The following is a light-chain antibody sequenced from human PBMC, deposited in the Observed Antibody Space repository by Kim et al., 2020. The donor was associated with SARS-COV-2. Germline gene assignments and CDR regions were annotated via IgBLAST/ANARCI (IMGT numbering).Light chain of an antibody. CDR2: DAS. J-gene: IGKJ4*01. Sequence: EIVLTQSPATLSLSPGVRATLSCRASQSITSYLAGYQHKPGQAPRLLIYDASNRATGIPARFSGSGSGTDFTLTISSLEPEDFAVYFCLQRGNWPLTCCGVTK. CDR3: LQRGNWPLT. CDR1: QSITSY. V-gene: IGKV3-11*01.